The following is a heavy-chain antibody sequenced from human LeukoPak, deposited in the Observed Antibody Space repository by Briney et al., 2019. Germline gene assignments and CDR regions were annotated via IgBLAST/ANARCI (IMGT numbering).Heavy chain of an antibody. CDR1: GFTFSSYA. CDR2: ISGSGGST. J-gene: IGHJ3*02. Sequence: GGSLRLSCAASGFTFSSYAMSWVRQAPGKGLEWVSAISGSGGSTYYADSVKGRSTISRDNSKNTLYLQMNSLRAEDTAVYYCAKDFFPPNDYGDPDAFDIWGQGTMVTVSS. D-gene: IGHD4-17*01. V-gene: IGHV3-23*01. CDR3: AKDFFPPNDYGDPDAFDI.